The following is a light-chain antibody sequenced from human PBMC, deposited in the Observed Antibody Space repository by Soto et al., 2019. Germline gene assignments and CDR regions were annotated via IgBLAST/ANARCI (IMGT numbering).Light chain of an antibody. CDR1: SSDVGGYNY. Sequence: QSVLTQPPSAPGSPGQSVTISCTGTSSDVGGYNYVSWYQQHPGKAPKLMIYEVSKRPSGVPDRFSGSKSGNTASLTVSGLQAEDEADYYCSSYAGSNNLGVFVSGTKVTVL. J-gene: IGLJ1*01. CDR3: SSYAGSNNLGV. CDR2: EVS. V-gene: IGLV2-8*01.